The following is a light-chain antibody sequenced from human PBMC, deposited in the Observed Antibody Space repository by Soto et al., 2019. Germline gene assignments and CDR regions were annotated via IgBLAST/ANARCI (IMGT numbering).Light chain of an antibody. J-gene: IGLJ1*01. CDR3: SSYTSNSTLYV. V-gene: IGLV2-14*01. Sequence: QSALTQPASVSGSPGQSITISCTGTSSDVGGYNYVSWYQQHPGKAPKLMIYEVSNRPSWVSNRFSGSKSGNTASLTISGLQAEDEADYYCSSYTSNSTLYVFGTGTKLTVL. CDR2: EVS. CDR1: SSDVGGYNY.